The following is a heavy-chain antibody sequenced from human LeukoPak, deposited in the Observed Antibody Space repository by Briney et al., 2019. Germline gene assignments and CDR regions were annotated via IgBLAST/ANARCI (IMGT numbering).Heavy chain of an antibody. CDR3: ARDRYDSSGYYSDY. J-gene: IGHJ4*02. CDR1: GGSISSYY. CDR2: IYYSGST. Sequence: SETLSLTCTVSGGSISSYYWSWIRQPPGKGLEWIGYIYYSGSTNYNPSLKSRVTISVDMSKNQFSLKLSSVTAADTAVYYCARDRYDSSGYYSDYWGQGTLVTVSS. V-gene: IGHV4-59*01. D-gene: IGHD3-22*01.